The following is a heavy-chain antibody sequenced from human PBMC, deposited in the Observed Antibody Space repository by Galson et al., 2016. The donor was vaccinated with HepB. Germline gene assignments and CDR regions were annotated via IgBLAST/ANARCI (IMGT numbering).Heavy chain of an antibody. V-gene: IGHV5-51*01. CDR3: ARYCGGDCHDAFDI. J-gene: IGHJ3*02. Sequence: QSGAEVTKPGESLKISCKGSGYRFTSYWIGWVRQMPGIGLEWMGVIYPGDSDTTYSPSFQGQVTISADKSISTAYLQWSSLRASDTAMYYCARYCGGDCHDAFDIWGQGTLVTVSS. CDR2: IYPGDSDT. D-gene: IGHD2-21*02. CDR1: GYRFTSYW.